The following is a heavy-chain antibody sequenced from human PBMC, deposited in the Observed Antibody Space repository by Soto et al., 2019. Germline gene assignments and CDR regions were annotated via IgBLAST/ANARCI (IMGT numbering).Heavy chain of an antibody. CDR2: IYPGDSDT. Sequence: GESLKISCKGAGYRFSSYWIGWVRQMPGKGLEWMGIIYPGDSDTIYSPSFQGQVTMSVDKSNSTAYLQWSSLKASDTAMYYCARQGSNGAYYYYGMDVWGQGTTVTVSS. J-gene: IGHJ6*02. D-gene: IGHD2-8*01. CDR1: GYRFSSYW. CDR3: ARQGSNGAYYYYGMDV. V-gene: IGHV5-51*01.